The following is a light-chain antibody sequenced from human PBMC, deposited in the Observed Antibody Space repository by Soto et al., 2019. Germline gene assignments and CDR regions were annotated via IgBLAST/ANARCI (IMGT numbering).Light chain of an antibody. Sequence: QSALTQPASVSGSPGQSITISCTGTSSDVGSYNLVSWYQQHPGKAPKLMIYEGSKRHSGVSNRFSGSKSGNTAYLTISGLQAEDEADYYCCSYAGSSTMMFGGGTKVTVL. CDR1: SSDVGSYNL. CDR2: EGS. CDR3: CSYAGSSTMM. V-gene: IGLV2-23*01. J-gene: IGLJ3*02.